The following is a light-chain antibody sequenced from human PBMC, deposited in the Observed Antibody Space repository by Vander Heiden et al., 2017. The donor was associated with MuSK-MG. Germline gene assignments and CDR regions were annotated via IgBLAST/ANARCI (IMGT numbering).Light chain of an antibody. V-gene: IGKV3-20*01. CDR3: QQYGSSPPMYT. CDR2: GAS. CDR1: QSVTSSY. J-gene: IGKJ2*01. Sequence: EIVLTQSPGTLSLSPGERATLSCRASQSVTSSYLAWYQQKPGQAPRLLIYGASSRATGITDRFSGSGSGTDFTLTISRLEHEDVAVYYCQQYGSSPPMYTFGQGTKLEIK.